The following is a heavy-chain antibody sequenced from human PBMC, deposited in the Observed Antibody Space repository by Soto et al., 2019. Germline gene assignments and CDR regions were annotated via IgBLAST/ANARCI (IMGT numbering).Heavy chain of an antibody. CDR3: ARLKEDNVWGTYRYLDL. CDR2: VNRGGRT. CDR1: VRRSVTTL. D-gene: IGHD3-16*02. J-gene: IGHJ5*02. V-gene: IGHV4-34*01. Sequence: SETRPSPAVCLVRRSVTTLGVGFVKPRGGGLHWIGEVNRGGRTKYSPSLERRLTISVDPSRNQVSLELRAVTAADTAIYYCARLKEDNVWGTYRYLDLWGQGTLVTVSS.